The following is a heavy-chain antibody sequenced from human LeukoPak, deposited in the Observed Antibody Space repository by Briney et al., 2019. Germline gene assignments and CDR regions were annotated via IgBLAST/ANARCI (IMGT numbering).Heavy chain of an antibody. D-gene: IGHD3-16*01. Sequence: QPGGSLRLSCAASGFTFSTYWMHWVRQAPGKGLVWVSRINSDGSDASYADSVKGRFTISRDNAKNTLHLQMNSLRAEDTAVYYCAREFYLHSDNYDSGNWGQGTLVTVSS. CDR3: AREFYLHSDNYDSGN. CDR2: INSDGSDA. CDR1: GFTFSTYW. J-gene: IGHJ4*02. V-gene: IGHV3-74*01.